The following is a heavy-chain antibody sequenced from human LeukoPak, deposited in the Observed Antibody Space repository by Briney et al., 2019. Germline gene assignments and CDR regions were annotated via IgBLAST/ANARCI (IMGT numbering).Heavy chain of an antibody. J-gene: IGHJ5*02. CDR3: ARGIVGDTGWFDP. D-gene: IGHD1-26*01. CDR1: GFTFSTYW. V-gene: IGHV3-74*01. Sequence: GGPLRLSCAASGFTFSTYWMHGVPQAPGKGLVWVSRINSDGSRTSYADSVKGRFTISRDNAKNTLYLQMNSLRAEDTAVYYCARGIVGDTGWFDPWGEGTLVTVSS. CDR2: INSDGSRT.